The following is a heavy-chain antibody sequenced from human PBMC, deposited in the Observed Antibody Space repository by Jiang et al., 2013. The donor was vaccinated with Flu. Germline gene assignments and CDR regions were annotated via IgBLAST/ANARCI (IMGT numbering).Heavy chain of an antibody. J-gene: IGHJ4*02. CDR2: IYYSGST. V-gene: IGHV4-59*01. D-gene: IGHD6-6*01. CDR1: GGSISSYY. Sequence: TCTVSGGSISSYYWSWIRQPPGKGLEWIGYIYYSGSTNYNPSLKSRVTISVDTSKNQFSLKLSSVTAADTAVYYCARSFSSLYDCWGQGTLVTVSS. CDR3: ARSFSSLYDC.